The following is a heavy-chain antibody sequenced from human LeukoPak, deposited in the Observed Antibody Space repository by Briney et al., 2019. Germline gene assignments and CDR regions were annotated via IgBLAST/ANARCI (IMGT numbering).Heavy chain of an antibody. Sequence: SETLSLTCTVSGDSVSSFYWSWIQQPPGKGLEWIGYIYYSGTTNYNPSLKSRVTISVDTTKSQFSLKLSSVTAADTAVYYCARGVVIAPQTFDYWGQGILVTVSS. CDR1: GDSVSSFY. V-gene: IGHV4-59*02. D-gene: IGHD2-21*01. CDR3: ARGVVIAPQTFDY. J-gene: IGHJ4*02. CDR2: IYYSGTT.